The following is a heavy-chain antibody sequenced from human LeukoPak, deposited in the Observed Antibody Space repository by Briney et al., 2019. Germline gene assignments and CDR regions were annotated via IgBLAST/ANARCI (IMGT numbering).Heavy chain of an antibody. V-gene: IGHV1-18*01. J-gene: IGHJ4*02. Sequence: ASVKVSCKASGYTFTSYGISWVRQAPGQGLEWMGWISAYNGNTNYAQKLQGRVTMTTDTSTSTAYMELSSLRSEDTAVYYCARVITMVRGVISLGYWGQGTLVTVSS. CDR2: ISAYNGNT. D-gene: IGHD3-10*01. CDR1: GYTFTSYG. CDR3: ARVITMVRGVISLGY.